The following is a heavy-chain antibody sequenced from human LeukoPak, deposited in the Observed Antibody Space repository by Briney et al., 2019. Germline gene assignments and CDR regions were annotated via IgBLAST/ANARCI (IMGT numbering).Heavy chain of an antibody. CDR1: GGSFSGQY. J-gene: IGHJ6*02. CDR3: ARDRVVVTANYYYYGMDV. CDR2: INHRGST. D-gene: IGHD2-21*02. Sequence: PSETLSLTCAVFGGSFSGQYWSWIRQPPGKGLEWIGEINHRGSTTYNPSLKSRVTISVDTSKSQFSLKLSSVTAADTAVYYCARDRVVVTANYYYYGMDVWGQGTTVTVSS. V-gene: IGHV4-34*01.